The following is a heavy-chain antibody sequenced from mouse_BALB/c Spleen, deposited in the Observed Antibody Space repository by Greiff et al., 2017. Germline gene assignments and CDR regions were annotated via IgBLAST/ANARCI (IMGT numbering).Heavy chain of an antibody. V-gene: IGHV1-20*02. J-gene: IGHJ4*01. CDR2: INPYNGDT. CDR1: GYSFTGYF. D-gene: IGHD1-1*01. CDR3: ARKEDYYGTSAMDY. Sequence: EVQLQESGPELVKTGASVKISCKASGYSFTGYFMNWVMQSHGKSLEWIGRINPYNGDTFYNQKFKGKATLTVDKSSSTAHMELRSLASEDSAVYYCARKEDYYGTSAMDYWGQGTSVTVSS.